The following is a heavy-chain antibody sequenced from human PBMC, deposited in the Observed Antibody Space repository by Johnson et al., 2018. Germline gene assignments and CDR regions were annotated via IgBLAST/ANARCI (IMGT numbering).Heavy chain of an antibody. CDR3: ARGRRAVAGPTGNFQH. CDR1: GYSFTSYA. Sequence: QVQLVQSGAEVKKPGASVKVSCKASGYSFTSYAMHWVRQAPGQRREWMGWINAGNGNTKYSQKSQGRVTITRDTSASTAYMELSSLRSEDTAVYYCARGRRAVAGPTGNFQHWGQGTLVTVSS. CDR2: INAGNGNT. V-gene: IGHV1-3*01. D-gene: IGHD6-19*01. J-gene: IGHJ1*01.